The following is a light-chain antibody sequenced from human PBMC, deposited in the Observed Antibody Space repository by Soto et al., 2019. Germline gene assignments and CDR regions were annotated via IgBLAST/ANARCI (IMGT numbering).Light chain of an antibody. CDR2: SNN. V-gene: IGLV1-44*01. Sequence: QSVLTQPPSASGTPGQRVTISCSGSSSNIGSNTVNWYQQLPGTAPKLLINSNNQRPSGVPDRFSGSKSGTSASLAISGLQSEDEADYYCAAWDDSLNVVFGGGTKVTVL. CDR3: AAWDDSLNVV. J-gene: IGLJ2*01. CDR1: SSNIGSNT.